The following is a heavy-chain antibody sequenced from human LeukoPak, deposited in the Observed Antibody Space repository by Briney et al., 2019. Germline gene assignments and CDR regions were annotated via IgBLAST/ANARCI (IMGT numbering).Heavy chain of an antibody. CDR3: ARGGLRYFDWPHDFDY. D-gene: IGHD3-9*01. Sequence: PSETLSLTCTVSGGSISSSSYYWSWLRQPPGKGLEWIGYIYYSGSTNYNPSLKSRVTISVDTSKNQFSLKLSSVTAADTAVYYCARGGLRYFDWPHDFDYWGQGTLVTVSS. CDR2: IYYSGST. CDR1: GGSISSSSYY. V-gene: IGHV4-61*01. J-gene: IGHJ4*02.